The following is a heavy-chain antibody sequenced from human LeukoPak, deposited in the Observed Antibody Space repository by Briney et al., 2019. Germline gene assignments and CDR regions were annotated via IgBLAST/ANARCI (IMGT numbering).Heavy chain of an antibody. CDR2: IYSGGST. Sequence: GGSLRLSCAVSGFTVSSNYMTWVRQAPGKGLEWVSLIYSGGSTYYADSVKGRFTISRDSSKNTLYLQMNSLRAEDTAVYYCARGNCTGISCFTFDNWGQGTLVTGSS. CDR1: GFTVSSNY. CDR3: ARGNCTGISCFTFDN. J-gene: IGHJ4*02. D-gene: IGHD2-8*02. V-gene: IGHV3-66*02.